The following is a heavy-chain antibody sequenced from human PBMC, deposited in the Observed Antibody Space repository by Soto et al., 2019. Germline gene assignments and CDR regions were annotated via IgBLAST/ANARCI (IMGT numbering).Heavy chain of an antibody. D-gene: IGHD2-15*01. CDR3: ARDKGSTSPRGGRHYYYYYGMDV. Sequence: EASVKVSCKASGYTFTSYGISWVRQAPGQGLKWMGWTSAYNGNTNYAQKLQGRVTMTTDTSTSTAYMELRSLRSDDTAVYYCARDKGSTSPRGGRHYYYYYGMDVWGQGTTVTVSS. CDR1: GYTFTSYG. J-gene: IGHJ6*02. V-gene: IGHV1-18*04. CDR2: TSAYNGNT.